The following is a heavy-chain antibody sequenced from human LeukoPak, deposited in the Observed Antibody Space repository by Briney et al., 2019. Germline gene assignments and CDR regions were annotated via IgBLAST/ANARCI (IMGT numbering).Heavy chain of an antibody. CDR2: IYTSGST. V-gene: IGHV4-61*02. Sequence: SETLSLTCTVSGGSISSGGYYWSWIRQPAGKGLEWIGRIYTSGSTNYNPSLKSRVTMSVDTSKNQFSLKLSSVTAADTAVYYCARDRGFGEIDYWGQGTLVTVSS. CDR1: GGSISSGGYY. D-gene: IGHD3-10*01. CDR3: ARDRGFGEIDY. J-gene: IGHJ4*02.